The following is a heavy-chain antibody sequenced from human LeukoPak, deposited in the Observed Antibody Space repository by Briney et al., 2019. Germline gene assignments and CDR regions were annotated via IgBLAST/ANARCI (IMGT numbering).Heavy chain of an antibody. CDR1: GYTFTSYG. CDR2: ISAYNGNT. V-gene: IGHV1-18*01. Sequence: ASVKVSCKASGYTFTSYGISWVRQAPGQGLEWMGWISAYNGNTNYAQKLQGRVTMTTDTSTSTAYMELRSLRSDDTAVYYCARDIYGYSSGWYRGGTNYFDYWGEGTLVTVSS. D-gene: IGHD6-19*01. CDR3: ARDIYGYSSGWYRGGTNYFDY. J-gene: IGHJ4*02.